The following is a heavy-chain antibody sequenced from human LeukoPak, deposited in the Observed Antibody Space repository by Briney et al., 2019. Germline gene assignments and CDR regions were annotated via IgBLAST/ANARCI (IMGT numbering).Heavy chain of an antibody. CDR2: IYWDDDK. CDR3: AHSGAAGNFDY. Sequence: ESGPTLVKPTQTLTLTCTFSGFSLSTTGVGVGWIRQPPGKALERLALIYWDDDKRYSPSLKSRLTITKDTSKNQVVLKMTNMDPVDTATYYCAHSGAAGNFDYWGQGTLVTVCS. CDR1: GFSLSTTGVG. D-gene: IGHD6-13*01. V-gene: IGHV2-5*02. J-gene: IGHJ4*02.